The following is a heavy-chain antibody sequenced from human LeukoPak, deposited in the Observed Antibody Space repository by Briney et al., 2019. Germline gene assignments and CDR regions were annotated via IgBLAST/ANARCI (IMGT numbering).Heavy chain of an antibody. CDR3: ARANYDYVWGSYRHRAYFDY. CDR1: GGTFSSYA. CDR2: IIPIFGTA. D-gene: IGHD3-16*02. V-gene: IGHV1-69*05. Sequence: ASVKVSCKASGGTFSSYAISWVRQAPGQGLEWMGGIIPIFGTANYAQKFQGRVTITTDESTSTAYMELSSLRSEDTAVYYCARANYDYVWGSYRHRAYFDYWGQGTLVTVSS. J-gene: IGHJ4*02.